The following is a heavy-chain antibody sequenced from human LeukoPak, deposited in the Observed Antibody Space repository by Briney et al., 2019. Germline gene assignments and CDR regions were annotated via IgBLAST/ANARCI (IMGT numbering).Heavy chain of an antibody. CDR2: IYTSGST. J-gene: IGHJ6*01. D-gene: IGHD1-1*01. CDR3: ARGSRLYYYYGMDV. V-gene: IGHV4-4*07. Sequence: SETLSLTCTLSGGSISRYYWSWLPPPAGKGLEGIGRIYTSGSTNYNPSLKSRVTMSVDTSKNQFSLKLSSVTAADTAVYYCARGSRLYYYYGMDVWGQGTTVTVSS. CDR1: GGSISRYY.